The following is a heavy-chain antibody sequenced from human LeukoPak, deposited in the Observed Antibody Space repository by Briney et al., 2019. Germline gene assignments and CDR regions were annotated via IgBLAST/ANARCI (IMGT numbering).Heavy chain of an antibody. D-gene: IGHD3-22*01. CDR3: AKDMSAWLSRGESDY. CDR1: GFTFSSYS. V-gene: IGHV3-48*01. CDR2: ISSSSSTI. Sequence: GGSLRLSCAASGFTFSSYSMNWVRQAPGKGLEWVSYISSSSSTIYYADSVKGRFTISRDNAKTSLYLQMNSLRAEDTAVYYCAKDMSAWLSRGESDYWGQGTLVTVSS. J-gene: IGHJ4*02.